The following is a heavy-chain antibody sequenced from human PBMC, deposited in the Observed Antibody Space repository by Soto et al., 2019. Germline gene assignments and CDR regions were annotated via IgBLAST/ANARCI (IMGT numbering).Heavy chain of an antibody. CDR2: ISYDGSKK. Sequence: GSLRLSCAASGFTFKNYAMHWVRQAPGKGLEWVAVISYDGSKKYYAESVEGRLIISRDNSKNALYMQMNSLRDEDTAVYYCVRAPGSATVTTSYVDYWGQGSLVTVSS. V-gene: IGHV3-30-3*01. D-gene: IGHD4-17*01. J-gene: IGHJ4*01. CDR3: VRAPGSATVTTSYVDY. CDR1: GFTFKNYA.